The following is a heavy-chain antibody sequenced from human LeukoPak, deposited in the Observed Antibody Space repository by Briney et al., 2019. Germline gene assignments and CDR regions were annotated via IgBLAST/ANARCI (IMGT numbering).Heavy chain of an antibody. J-gene: IGHJ6*03. CDR3: WLDYYYYMDV. D-gene: IGHD5-12*01. CDR2: IRSKANSYAT. CDR1: GFTFSGSA. V-gene: IGHV3-73*01. Sequence: GGSLRLSCAASGFTFSGSAMHWVRQASGKGLEWVGRIRSKANSYATAYAASVKGRFTISRDDSKNTAYLQMNSLKTEDTAVYYCWLDYYYYMDVWGKGTTVTVSS.